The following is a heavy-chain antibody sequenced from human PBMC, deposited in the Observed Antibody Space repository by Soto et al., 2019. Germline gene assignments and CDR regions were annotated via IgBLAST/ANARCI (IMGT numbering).Heavy chain of an antibody. D-gene: IGHD3-10*01. Sequence: ASVKVSCKASGYTFSIYYIHWVRQAPGQGREWMGVINPSGSTTYAQRFQGRVSMTRDTSTTTVYMELSSLRSDDTAVYYCARDGVLRSFGELYYWGQGTLVTVSS. CDR2: INPSGST. J-gene: IGHJ4*02. CDR1: GYTFSIYY. V-gene: IGHV1-46*01. CDR3: ARDGVLRSFGELYY.